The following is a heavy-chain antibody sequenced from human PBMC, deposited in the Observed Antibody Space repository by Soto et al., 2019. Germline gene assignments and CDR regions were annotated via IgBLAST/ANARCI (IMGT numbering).Heavy chain of an antibody. D-gene: IGHD1-26*01. Sequence: PSETLSLTCSVSGVSISNGGYYWNWIRQHPGKGLEWIGYIDDTGATYYNPSLRSRVSMSVDTSRNQFSLRLTSVTAADTAIYYSAREMDTTRCHFWGAGTPVTVSS. V-gene: IGHV4-31*03. CDR3: AREMDTTRCHF. CDR2: IDDTGAT. CDR1: GVSISNGGYY. J-gene: IGHJ4*02.